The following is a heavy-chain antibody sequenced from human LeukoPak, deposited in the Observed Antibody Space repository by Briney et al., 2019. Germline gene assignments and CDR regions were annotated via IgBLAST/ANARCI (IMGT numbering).Heavy chain of an antibody. CDR2: IRYDGSNK. Sequence: GGSLRLSCAASGFTFSSYGMHWVRQAPGKGLEWVAFIRYDGSNKHYADSVKGRFTISRDNSKNTLYLQMNSLRAEDTAVYYCEKASQLWFSVEIATDYNFFDYWGQGTLVTVSS. CDR3: EKASQLWFSVEIATDYNFFDY. V-gene: IGHV3-30*02. CDR1: GFTFSSYG. D-gene: IGHD5-18*01. J-gene: IGHJ4*02.